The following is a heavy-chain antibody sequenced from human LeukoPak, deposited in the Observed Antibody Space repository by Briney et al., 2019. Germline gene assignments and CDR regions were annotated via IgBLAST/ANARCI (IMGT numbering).Heavy chain of an antibody. V-gene: IGHV3-23*01. CDR1: GFTFSYYA. Sequence: GGSLRLSCAASGFTFSYYAMSWVRQAPGKGLEWVSSLSASGDRTFYVGSVKGRFTISRDNFQNTLYLEMNSLRVEDTAVSYCAKDPRGTASGSYSLSHPTNDYWGQGTLVTVSS. CDR3: AKDPRGTASGSYSLSHPTNDY. CDR2: LSASGDRT. J-gene: IGHJ4*02. D-gene: IGHD1-26*01.